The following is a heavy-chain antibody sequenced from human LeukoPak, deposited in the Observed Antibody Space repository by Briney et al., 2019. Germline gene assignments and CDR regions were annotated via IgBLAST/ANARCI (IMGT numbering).Heavy chain of an antibody. J-gene: IGHJ4*02. Sequence: SVKVSCKASGGTFSSYAISWVRQAPGQGLEWMGGIIPIFGTANYAQKFQGRVTITADESTSTAYMELSSLRSEDTAVYYCARGGLYYYDSSGYYPFDYWGQGTLVTVSS. D-gene: IGHD3-22*01. CDR1: GGTFSSYA. CDR3: ARGGLYYYDSSGYYPFDY. V-gene: IGHV1-69*13. CDR2: IIPIFGTA.